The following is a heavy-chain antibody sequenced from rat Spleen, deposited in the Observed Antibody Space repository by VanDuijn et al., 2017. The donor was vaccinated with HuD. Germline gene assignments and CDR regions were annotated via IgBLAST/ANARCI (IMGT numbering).Heavy chain of an antibody. J-gene: IGHJ1*01. CDR1: GFTFSNYY. D-gene: IGHD1-2*01. CDR3: TTGTIAAPNWYFDF. Sequence: EVQLVESGGGLVQPGRSLKLSCAASGFTFSNYYMPWVRQAPSKGLEWVAYINTGGGTAFYRDSVRGRFTVSRDNAKSTLYLQIDSLRSEDTATYYCTTGTIAAPNWYFDFWGPGTMVTVSS. CDR2: INTGGGTA. V-gene: IGHV5-27*01.